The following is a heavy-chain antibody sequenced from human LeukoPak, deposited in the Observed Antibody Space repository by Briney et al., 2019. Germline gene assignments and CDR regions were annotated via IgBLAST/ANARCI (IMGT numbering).Heavy chain of an antibody. J-gene: IGHJ5*02. V-gene: IGHV4-34*01. D-gene: IGHD6-19*01. Sequence: SETLSLTCGVSGGSFSISYWSWIRQPPGKGLEWIGQIYHSGGANYNPSLRSRVTISIDTSKNQLSLRLSSVTAADTAVYYCARAVYTVAGDLNWFDPWGQGTLVTVSS. CDR1: GGSFSISY. CDR3: ARAVYTVAGDLNWFDP. CDR2: IYHSGGA.